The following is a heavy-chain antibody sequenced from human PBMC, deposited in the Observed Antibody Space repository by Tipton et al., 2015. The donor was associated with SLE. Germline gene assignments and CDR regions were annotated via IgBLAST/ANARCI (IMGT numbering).Heavy chain of an antibody. J-gene: IGHJ6*02. V-gene: IGHV6-1*01. Sequence: LVKPTETLSLTCDISGDSVSSNSAAWNWIRQSPSRGLEWLGRTYYRSKWYNDYAVSVKSRITINPDTSKNQFSLQLNSVTPEDTAVYYCAREGGQQLVRIYGMDVWGQGTTVTVSS. CDR3: AREGGQQLVRIYGMDV. CDR2: TYYRSKWYN. CDR1: GDSVSSNSAA. D-gene: IGHD6-13*01.